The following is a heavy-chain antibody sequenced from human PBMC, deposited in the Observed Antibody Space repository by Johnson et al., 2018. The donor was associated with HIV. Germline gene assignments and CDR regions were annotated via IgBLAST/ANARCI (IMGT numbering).Heavy chain of an antibody. D-gene: IGHD1-26*01. CDR3: ARELWELNAFDI. J-gene: IGHJ3*02. Sequence: VQLVESGGGVVRPGGSLRLSCAASGFTFSSYWMHWVRQAPGKGLVCVSGISWNRGSIGYADSVKGRFTISRDNAKNSLYLQMNSLRAEDTALYYCARELWELNAFDIWGQGTMVTVSS. CDR1: GFTFSSYW. CDR2: ISWNRGSI. V-gene: IGHV3-20*04.